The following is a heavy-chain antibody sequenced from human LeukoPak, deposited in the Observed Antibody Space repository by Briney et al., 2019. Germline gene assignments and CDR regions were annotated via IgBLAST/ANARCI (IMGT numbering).Heavy chain of an antibody. CDR2: IYYSGST. D-gene: IGHD5-12*01. V-gene: IGHV4-31*11. J-gene: IGHJ4*02. CDR1: GGSISSGGYY. Sequence: SQTLFLTCAVSGGSISSGGYYWSWVRQHPGKGLEWIGYIYYSGSTYYNPSLKSRVTISVDTSKNQFSLKLSSVTAADTAVYYCAREIVATRGAHFDYWGQGTLVTVSS. CDR3: AREIVATRGAHFDY.